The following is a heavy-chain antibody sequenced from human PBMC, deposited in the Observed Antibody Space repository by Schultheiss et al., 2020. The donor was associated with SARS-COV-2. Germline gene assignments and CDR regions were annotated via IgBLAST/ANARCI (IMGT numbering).Heavy chain of an antibody. Sequence: SETLSLTCTVSGGSISSYYWSWIRQPAGKGLEWIGRIYTSGSTNYNPSLKSRVTISVDTSKNQFSLKLSSVTAADTAVYYCARDPSLDHSSSHYPWGQGTLVTVSS. CDR1: GGSISSYY. D-gene: IGHD6-6*01. CDR3: ARDPSLDHSSSHYP. J-gene: IGHJ5*02. V-gene: IGHV4-4*07. CDR2: IYTSGST.